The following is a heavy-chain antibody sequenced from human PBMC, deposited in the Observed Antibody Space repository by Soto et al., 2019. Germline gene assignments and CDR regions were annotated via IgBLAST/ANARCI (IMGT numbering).Heavy chain of an antibody. CDR1: GYTFTRYA. V-gene: IGHV1-3*01. J-gene: IGHJ4*02. CDR3: ARDLYDSSGYPY. CDR2: INAGNGNT. D-gene: IGHD3-22*01. Sequence: ASVKVSCKASGYTFTRYAMHWVRQAPGQRLEWMGWINAGNGNTKYSQKFQGRVTITRDTSASTAYMELSSLRSEDTAVYYCARDLYDSSGYPYWGQGTLVTVSS.